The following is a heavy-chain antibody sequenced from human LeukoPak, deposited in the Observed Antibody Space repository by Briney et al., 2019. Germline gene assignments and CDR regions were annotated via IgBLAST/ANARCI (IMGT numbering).Heavy chain of an antibody. D-gene: IGHD6-19*01. J-gene: IGHJ3*02. CDR3: ARDAISSGWSLDAFDI. CDR1: GFTFSSYS. CDR2: ILSSSSTI. Sequence: PTGGSLRLSCAASGFTFSSYSMNWVRQAPGKVLEWVSYILSSSSTIYYADSVKGRFTISRDNAKNSLYLQMNSLRAEDTAVYYCARDAISSGWSLDAFDIWSQGTMVTVSS. V-gene: IGHV3-48*04.